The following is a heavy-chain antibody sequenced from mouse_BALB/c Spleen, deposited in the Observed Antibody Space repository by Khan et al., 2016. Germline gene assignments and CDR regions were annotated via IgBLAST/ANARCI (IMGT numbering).Heavy chain of an antibody. Sequence: EVQLQESGPGLVKPSQSLSLTCTVTGYSITSDYAWNWIRQFPGNKLEWMGYISYSGSTNYNPSLKSRISITRDTSKNQFFLQLNSVTTEDTATYDCVRRYYRYDDALDYWGQGTSVTVSS. D-gene: IGHD2-14*01. V-gene: IGHV3-2*02. CDR1: GYSITSDYA. J-gene: IGHJ4*01. CDR3: VRRYYRYDDALDY. CDR2: ISYSGST.